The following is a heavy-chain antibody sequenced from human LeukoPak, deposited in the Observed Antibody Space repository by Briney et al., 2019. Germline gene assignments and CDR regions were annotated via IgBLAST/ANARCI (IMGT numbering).Heavy chain of an antibody. D-gene: IGHD3-10*01. CDR1: GYTFTSYF. Sequence: ASVKVSCKASGYTFTSYFMHWVRQAPGQGLEWMGIINPSGGSTSYAQKFQGRVTMTRDTSTTTVYMELSSLRSEDTAVYYCAGGGTSLVREFDSWGQGTLVTVSS. CDR2: INPSGGST. CDR3: AGGGTSLVREFDS. V-gene: IGHV1-46*01. J-gene: IGHJ4*02.